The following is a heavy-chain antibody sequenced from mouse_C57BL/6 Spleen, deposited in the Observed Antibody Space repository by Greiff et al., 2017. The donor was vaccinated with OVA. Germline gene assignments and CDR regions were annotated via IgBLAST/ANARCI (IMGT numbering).Heavy chain of an antibody. J-gene: IGHJ2*01. CDR2: ISYDGSN. CDR3: ARTLLRSYYFDY. D-gene: IGHD1-1*01. Sequence: EVQLVESGPGLVKPSQSLSLTCSVTGYSITSGYYWNWIRQFPGNKLEWMGYISYDGSNNYNPSLKNRISITRDTSKNQFFLKLNSVTTEDTATYYCARTLLRSYYFDYWGQGTTLTVSS. V-gene: IGHV3-6*01. CDR1: GYSITSGYY.